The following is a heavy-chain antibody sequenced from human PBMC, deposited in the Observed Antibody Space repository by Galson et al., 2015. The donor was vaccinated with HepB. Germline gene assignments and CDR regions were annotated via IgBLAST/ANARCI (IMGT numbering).Heavy chain of an antibody. V-gene: IGHV3-30*04. Sequence: SLRLSCAASGFTFSSYAMHWVRQAPGKGLEWVAVISYDGSNKYYADSVKGRFTISRDNSKNTLYLQMNSLRAEDTAVYYCARDPFHYYDSCGYYYYWGQGTLVTVSS. CDR2: ISYDGSNK. CDR1: GFTFSSYA. D-gene: IGHD3-22*01. CDR3: ARDPFHYYDSCGYYYY. J-gene: IGHJ4*02.